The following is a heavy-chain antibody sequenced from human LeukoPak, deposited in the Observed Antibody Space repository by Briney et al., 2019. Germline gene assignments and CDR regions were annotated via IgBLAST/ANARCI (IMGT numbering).Heavy chain of an antibody. D-gene: IGHD6-19*01. CDR2: ISHSGST. Sequence: SETLSLTCAVSGGSISSNNWWSWVRQPPGKGLEWIGEISHSGSTNYNPSLKSRVTISVDKSKNQFSLKLSSVTAADTALYYCARGGAYSSGWYDYWGQGTLVTVSS. CDR3: ARGGAYSSGWYDY. CDR1: GGSISSNNW. V-gene: IGHV4-4*02. J-gene: IGHJ4*02.